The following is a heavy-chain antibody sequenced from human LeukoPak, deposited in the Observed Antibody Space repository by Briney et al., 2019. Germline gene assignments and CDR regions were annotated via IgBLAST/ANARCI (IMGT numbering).Heavy chain of an antibody. CDR1: GGSFSGYY. CDR2: INHSGST. Sequence: SETLSLTCAVYGGSFSGYYWSWIRQPPGKGLEWIGEINHSGSTNYNPSLKSRVTISVDTSKNQFSLKLSSVTAADTAVYYCARGFRDYVWGSYRPATPDYWGQGTLVTVSS. V-gene: IGHV4-34*01. D-gene: IGHD3-16*02. CDR3: ARGFRDYVWGSYRPATPDY. J-gene: IGHJ4*02.